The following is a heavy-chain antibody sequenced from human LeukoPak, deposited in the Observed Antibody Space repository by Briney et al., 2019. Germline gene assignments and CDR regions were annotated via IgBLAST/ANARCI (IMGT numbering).Heavy chain of an antibody. D-gene: IGHD1-26*01. V-gene: IGHV1-69*06. Sequence: ASVKVSCKASGGTSSSYAISWVRQAPGQGLEWMGGIIPIFGTANYAQKFQDRVTITADKSTSTAYMELSSLRFEDTAVYYCARDEGAKIAFHIWGQGTMVTVSS. CDR1: GGTSSSYA. CDR2: IIPIFGTA. J-gene: IGHJ3*02. CDR3: ARDEGAKIAFHI.